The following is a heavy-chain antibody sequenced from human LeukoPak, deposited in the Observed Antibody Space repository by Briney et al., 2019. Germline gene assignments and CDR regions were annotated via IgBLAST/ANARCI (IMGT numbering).Heavy chain of an antibody. J-gene: IGHJ4*02. Sequence: ASVKVSCKASGYTFTGYYMHWVRQAPGPGLEWMGWINPNSGGTNYAQKFQGRVTMTRDTSISTAYMELSRLRSDDTAVYYCARGGSVRGVLESFDYWGQGTLVTVSS. D-gene: IGHD3-10*01. V-gene: IGHV1-2*02. CDR2: INPNSGGT. CDR3: ARGGSVRGVLESFDY. CDR1: GYTFTGYY.